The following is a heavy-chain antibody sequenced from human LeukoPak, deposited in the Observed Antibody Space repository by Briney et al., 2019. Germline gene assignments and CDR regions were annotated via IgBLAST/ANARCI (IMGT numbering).Heavy chain of an antibody. CDR1: GGSFSGYY. Sequence: SETLSLTCAVYGGSFSGYYWSWIRQPPGKGREWIGEINHSGSNNYNPPLKSRVTISVDTSKNQFSLKLSSVTAADTAVYYCARHLAFMVRGVIWLWFDPWGQGTLVTVSS. D-gene: IGHD3-10*01. V-gene: IGHV4-34*01. CDR3: ARHLAFMVRGVIWLWFDP. CDR2: INHSGSN. J-gene: IGHJ5*02.